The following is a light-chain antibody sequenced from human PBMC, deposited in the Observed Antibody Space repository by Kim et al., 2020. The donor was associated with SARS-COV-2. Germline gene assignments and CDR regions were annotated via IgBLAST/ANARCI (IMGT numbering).Light chain of an antibody. CDR2: GAS. J-gene: IGKJ2*01. Sequence: LSAGKRATLSCRASQSISSSYLAWYQQKPGQAPRLLIYGASSRATGIPNRFSGSGSGKDFTLTISRLEPEDFAVYYCQQYGSSPYTFGQGTKLEI. CDR1: QSISSSY. CDR3: QQYGSSPYT. V-gene: IGKV3-20*01.